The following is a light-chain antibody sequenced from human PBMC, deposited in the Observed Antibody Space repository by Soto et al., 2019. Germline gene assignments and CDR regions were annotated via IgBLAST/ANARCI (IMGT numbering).Light chain of an antibody. Sequence: DIVMTQSPDSLAVSLGDRATINCKSSQSVLYSSNNKNYLAWYQQKPGQPPKLLIYWASTRESGVPDRFSGSGSGTDFTLTISSLQAEDVAVYYCQQYYSTHTFGGGTKVEIK. CDR3: QQYYSTHT. V-gene: IGKV4-1*01. CDR2: WAS. CDR1: QSVLYSSNNKNY. J-gene: IGKJ4*01.